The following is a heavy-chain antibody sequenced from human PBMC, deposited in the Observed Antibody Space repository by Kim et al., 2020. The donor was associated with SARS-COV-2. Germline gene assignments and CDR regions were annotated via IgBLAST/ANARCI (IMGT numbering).Heavy chain of an antibody. Sequence: SETLSLTCAVSGGSISSSNWWSWVRQPPVKGLEWIGEIYHSGRTNYNPSLKSRVTISVDKSKNQFSLKLSPVTAADTAVYYCARDPEDYYDSSGHSGDYWGQGTLVTVSS. J-gene: IGHJ4*02. CDR2: IYHSGRT. CDR1: GGSISSSNW. CDR3: ARDPEDYYDSSGHSGDY. V-gene: IGHV4-4*02. D-gene: IGHD3-22*01.